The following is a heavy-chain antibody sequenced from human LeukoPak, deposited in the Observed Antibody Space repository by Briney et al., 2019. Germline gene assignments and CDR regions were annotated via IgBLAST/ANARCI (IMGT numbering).Heavy chain of an antibody. D-gene: IGHD6-19*01. CDR1: GFTLSSYW. V-gene: IGHV3-7*04. J-gene: IGHJ4*02. Sequence: SGGSLRLSCEASGFTLSSYWMSWVRQAPGKGLEWVANIKQDGSEKYYVDSVKGRFTISRDNARNSLHLQMNNLRAEDTAVYYCAGGSGWLIDYWGQGTLVTVSS. CDR2: IKQDGSEK. CDR3: AGGSGWLIDY.